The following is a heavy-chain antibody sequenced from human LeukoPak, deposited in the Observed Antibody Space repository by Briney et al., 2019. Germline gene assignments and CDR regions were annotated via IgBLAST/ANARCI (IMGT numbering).Heavy chain of an antibody. V-gene: IGHV4-38-2*02. D-gene: IGHD1-26*01. CDR3: ARGGSYTFDY. CDR1: GYSISSGYY. CDR2: IYHSGST. Sequence: SETLSLTCTVSGYSISSGYYWGWIRQPPGKGLEWIGSIYHSGSTYYNPSLESRATISVDTSKNQFSLKLSSVTAADTAVYYCARGGSYTFDYWGQGTLVTVSS. J-gene: IGHJ4*02.